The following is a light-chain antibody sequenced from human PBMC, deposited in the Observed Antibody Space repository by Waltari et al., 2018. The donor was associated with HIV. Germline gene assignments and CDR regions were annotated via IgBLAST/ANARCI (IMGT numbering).Light chain of an antibody. CDR2: EVN. J-gene: IGLJ3*02. Sequence: QSALTQPPSASGSPGQSVTISCTGTSSDVGGSKYVSWYQQHPGKAPKLMIYEVNKRPSGVPDRFSGSKSAITASLTVSGLQADDEADYYCNSYAGSNNWVFGGGTKLTVL. V-gene: IGLV2-8*01. CDR3: NSYAGSNNWV. CDR1: SSDVGGSKY.